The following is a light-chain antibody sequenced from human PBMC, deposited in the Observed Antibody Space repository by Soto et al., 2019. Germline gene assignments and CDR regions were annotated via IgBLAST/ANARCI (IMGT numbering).Light chain of an antibody. Sequence: QSVLTQPPSASGTPGQIVAISCSGSSSNIGSNTVTWYQLLPGTAPKLLIYSTSQRSSGVPGRFSGSKSGASASLSISGLQSDDEADYYCAAWDDRLDVYVFGTGTKLIVL. J-gene: IGLJ1*01. V-gene: IGLV1-44*01. CDR1: SSNIGSNT. CDR2: STS. CDR3: AAWDDRLDVYV.